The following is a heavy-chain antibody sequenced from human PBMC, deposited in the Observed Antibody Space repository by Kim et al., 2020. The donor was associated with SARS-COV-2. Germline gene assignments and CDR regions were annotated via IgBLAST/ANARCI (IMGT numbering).Heavy chain of an antibody. CDR3: TTEPVYSYGYVIGYLLGY. V-gene: IGHV3-15*01. CDR1: GFTFSNAW. CDR2: IKSKTDGGTT. J-gene: IGHJ4*02. Sequence: GGSLRLSCAASGFTFSNAWMSWVHQAPGKGLEWVGRIKSKTDGGTTDYAAPVKGRFTISRDDSKNTLYLQMNSLKTEDTAVYYCTTEPVYSYGYVIGYLLGYWGQGTLVTVSS. D-gene: IGHD5-18*01.